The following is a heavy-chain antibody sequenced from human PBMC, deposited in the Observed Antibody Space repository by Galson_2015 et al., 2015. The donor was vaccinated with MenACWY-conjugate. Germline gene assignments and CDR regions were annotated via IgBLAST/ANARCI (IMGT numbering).Heavy chain of an antibody. CDR3: ARVIGYCSGGSCYGQFDP. CDR1: RGSISSYY. CDR2: KYFSGST. J-gene: IGHJ5*02. V-gene: IGHV4-59*01. Sequence: ETLSLTCTVSRGSISSYYWSWIRQPPGKGLEWIGYKYFSGSTNYNPSLKSRVTISVDTSKNQFSLKLSSVTAADTAVYYCARVIGYCSGGSCYGQFDPWGQGTLVTVSS. D-gene: IGHD2-15*01.